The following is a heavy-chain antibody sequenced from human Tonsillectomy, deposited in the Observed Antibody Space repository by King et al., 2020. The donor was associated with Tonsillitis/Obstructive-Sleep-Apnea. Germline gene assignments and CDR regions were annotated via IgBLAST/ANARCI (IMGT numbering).Heavy chain of an antibody. Sequence: DVQLVQSGAEVKKPGESLRISCKGSGYRFTNYWISWVRQMPGKGLEWMGKIDPSDSYTHYSPSFQGHVPISAEKAFSTAYLQLSSLKASDTAMYYCARGIIILESAFDVWGQGTMVTVSS. J-gene: IGHJ3*01. D-gene: IGHD3-10*01. CDR3: ARGIIILESAFDV. CDR2: IDPSDSYT. V-gene: IGHV5-10-1*01. CDR1: GYRFTNYW.